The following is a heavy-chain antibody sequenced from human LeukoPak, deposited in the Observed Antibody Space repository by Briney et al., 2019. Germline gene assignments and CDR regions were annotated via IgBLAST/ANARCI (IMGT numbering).Heavy chain of an antibody. D-gene: IGHD1-26*01. Sequence: GGSLRLSCAASGFTFRSYWMSWVRQAPGKGLEWVASIKDDGSEKYCVDSVKGRFTISRDNAKNTLYLQMNSLRTEDTAVYYCARGEVRYWGQGTLVTVSS. J-gene: IGHJ4*02. V-gene: IGHV3-7*01. CDR2: IKDDGSEK. CDR1: GFTFRSYW. CDR3: ARGEVRY.